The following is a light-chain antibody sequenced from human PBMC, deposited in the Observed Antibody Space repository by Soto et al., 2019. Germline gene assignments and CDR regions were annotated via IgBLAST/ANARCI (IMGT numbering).Light chain of an antibody. CDR1: QSVSSN. CDR2: GTS. V-gene: IGKV3-15*01. J-gene: IGKJ5*01. CDR3: LQDYNYLPIT. Sequence: EIVMTQSPATLSVSPGERATLSCRASQSVSSNLAWYQQKRGQAPRLLIYGTSTRATGIPARFSGSGSGTEFTLTISSLQPEDFATYYCLQDYNYLPITFGQGTRLEIK.